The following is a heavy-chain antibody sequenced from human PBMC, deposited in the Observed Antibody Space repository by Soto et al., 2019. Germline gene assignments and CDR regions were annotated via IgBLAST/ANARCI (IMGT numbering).Heavy chain of an antibody. V-gene: IGHV4-34*01. D-gene: IGHD6-19*01. Sequence: SETLSLTCAVYGGSFSGYYWSGIRQPPGKGLEWIGEINHSGSTNYNPSLKSRVTISVDTSKNQFSLKLSSVTAADTAVYYCARGITASGWYRRGLNNWFDPWGQGTLVTVSS. J-gene: IGHJ5*02. CDR3: ARGITASGWYRRGLNNWFDP. CDR1: GGSFSGYY. CDR2: INHSGST.